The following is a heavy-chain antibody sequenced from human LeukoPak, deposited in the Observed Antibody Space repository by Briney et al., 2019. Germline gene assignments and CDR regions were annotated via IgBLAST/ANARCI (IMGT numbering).Heavy chain of an antibody. V-gene: IGHV4-59*01. CDR2: IYYSGST. D-gene: IGHD5-12*01. J-gene: IGHJ3*02. CDR1: GGSIGSYY. CDR3: ARAATITAFDI. Sequence: SETLSLTCTVSGGSIGSYYWSWIRQPPGKGLEWIGYIYYSGSTNYNPSLKSRVTISVDTSKNQFSLKLSSVTAADTAVYYCARAATITAFDIWGQGTMVTVSS.